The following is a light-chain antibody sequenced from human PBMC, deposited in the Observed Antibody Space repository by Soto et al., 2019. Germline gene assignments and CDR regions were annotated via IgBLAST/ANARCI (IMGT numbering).Light chain of an antibody. CDR1: SSDVGGYNY. V-gene: IGLV2-14*01. CDR2: EVS. CDR3: SSYTSSSTLV. Sequence: QAVVTQPASVSGSPGQSITISCTGTSSDVGGYNYVSWYQQHPGKAPKLMIYEVSNRPSGVSNRFSGSKSGNTASLTISGLQAEDEADYYCSSYTSSSTLVFGPGTKLTVL. J-gene: IGLJ1*01.